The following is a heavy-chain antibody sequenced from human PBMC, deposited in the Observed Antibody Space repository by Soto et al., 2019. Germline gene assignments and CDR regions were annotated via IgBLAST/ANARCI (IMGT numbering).Heavy chain of an antibody. J-gene: IGHJ4*02. CDR2: IFSNDEK. V-gene: IGHV2-26*01. CDR1: GFSLSNARMG. CDR3: ARSYYDLWSGYPY. Sequence: QVTLKESGPVLVKPTETLTLTCTVAGFSLSNARMGVSWILQPPGKALEWLAHIFSNDEKSYSTSLKSRLTSSKATSTSQVVLTMTNMAPVDPATYYCARSYYDLWSGYPYWGKGTLVTVSS. D-gene: IGHD3-3*01.